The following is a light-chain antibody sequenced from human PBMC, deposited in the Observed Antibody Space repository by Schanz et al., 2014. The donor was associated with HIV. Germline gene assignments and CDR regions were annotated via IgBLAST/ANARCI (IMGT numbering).Light chain of an antibody. CDR1: AFNIGHYS. Sequence: QSVLTQPPSVSAAPGQRVTISCSGSAFNIGHYSVSWYQQFPGTVPKLLIYDNGRRASGIPDRFSASKSGTSASLDITGLQTGDEADYYCGAWDSSLSGGLFGGGTKLTVL. J-gene: IGLJ2*01. CDR2: DNG. CDR3: GAWDSSLSGGL. V-gene: IGLV1-51*01.